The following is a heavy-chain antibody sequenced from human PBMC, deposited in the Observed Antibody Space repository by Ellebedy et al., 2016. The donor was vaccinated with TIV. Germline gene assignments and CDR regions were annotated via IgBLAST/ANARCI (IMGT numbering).Heavy chain of an antibody. CDR2: ISGSGGST. CDR3: AKVVDSSGWNDALDI. J-gene: IGHJ3*02. CDR1: GFTFSSYA. Sequence: PGGSLRLSCVASGFTFSSYAMSWVRQAPGKGLEWVSGISGSGGSTYDAGSVKGRFTISRDNSKSTLDLQMNSLGAEDTAVYYRAKVVDSSGWNDALDIWGQGTMVTVSS. V-gene: IGHV3-23*01. D-gene: IGHD6-19*01.